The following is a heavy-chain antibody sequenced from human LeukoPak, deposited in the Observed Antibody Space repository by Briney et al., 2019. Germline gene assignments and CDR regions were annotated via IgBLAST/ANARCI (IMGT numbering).Heavy chain of an antibody. J-gene: IGHJ4*02. CDR1: GITVSSNY. D-gene: IGHD6-13*01. V-gene: IGHV3-21*01. Sequence: GGSLRLSCAASGITVSSNYMSWVRQAPGKGLEWVSSISSSSSYIYYADSVKGRFTISRDNAKNSLYLQMNSLRAEDTAVYYCARDFSPQEPKQPIDYWGQGTLVTVSS. CDR3: ARDFSPQEPKQPIDY. CDR2: ISSSSSYI.